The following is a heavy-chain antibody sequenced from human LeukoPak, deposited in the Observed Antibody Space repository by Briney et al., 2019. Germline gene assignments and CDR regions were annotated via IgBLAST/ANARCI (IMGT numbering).Heavy chain of an antibody. CDR2: ISYSGTT. Sequence: SETLSLTCTASGGSITSYYWSWIRQPPGKGLEWIGYISYSGTTNYNPSLKSRVTFSVDTSKDQFSLKLTSVTAADTAVYYCARLGSYQDCWGQGTLVTVSS. D-gene: IGHD1-26*01. V-gene: IGHV4-59*08. CDR1: GGSITSYY. CDR3: ARLGSYQDC. J-gene: IGHJ4*02.